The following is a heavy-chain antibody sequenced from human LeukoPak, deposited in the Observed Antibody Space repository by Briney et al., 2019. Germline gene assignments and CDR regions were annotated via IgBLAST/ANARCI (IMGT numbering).Heavy chain of an antibody. Sequence: ASVKVSCKASGYTFTGYYMHWVRQAPGQGLEWMGWINPNSGGTNYAQKFQGRVTMTRDTSISTAYMELSRLRSDDTAVYYCARDRSITGTTSGKGGAFDIWGQGTMVTVSS. J-gene: IGHJ3*02. V-gene: IGHV1-2*02. CDR2: INPNSGGT. CDR3: ARDRSITGTTSGKGGAFDI. D-gene: IGHD1-7*01. CDR1: GYTFTGYY.